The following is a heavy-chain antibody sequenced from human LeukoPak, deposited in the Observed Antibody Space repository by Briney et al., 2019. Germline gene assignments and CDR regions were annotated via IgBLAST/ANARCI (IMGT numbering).Heavy chain of an antibody. CDR3: ARDSYGSGSRP. CDR2: MNPNSGNT. Sequence: GASVKVSCKASGYTFTSYDINWVRQATGQGLEWMGWMNPNSGNTGYAQKFQGRVTISRTTSISTAYMETRRLRSEDTAVYYCARDSYGSGSRPWGQGTLVTVSS. CDR1: GYTFTSYD. V-gene: IGHV1-8*01. J-gene: IGHJ5*02. D-gene: IGHD3-10*01.